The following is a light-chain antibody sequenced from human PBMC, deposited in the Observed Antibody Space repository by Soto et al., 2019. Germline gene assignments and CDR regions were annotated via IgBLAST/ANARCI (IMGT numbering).Light chain of an antibody. Sequence: QSLLTQPPSASETPGQRVTISWSGCNSNIGGDTVNWYQKLPGTAPKLLIYNKDQRPPGVPDRFSGSKSGTSASLAISGLKSEDEAPYYCATWDDNLNDVVFGGGTKLPVL. V-gene: IGLV1-44*01. J-gene: IGLJ2*01. CDR3: ATWDDNLNDVV. CDR2: NKD. CDR1: NSNIGGDT.